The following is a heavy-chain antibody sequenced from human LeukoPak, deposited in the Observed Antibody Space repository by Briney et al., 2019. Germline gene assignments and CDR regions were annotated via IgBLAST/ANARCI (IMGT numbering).Heavy chain of an antibody. V-gene: IGHV4-30-4*01. CDR3: AKDNFGYGAMDC. CDR2: IHHSGST. D-gene: IGHD3-22*01. J-gene: IGHJ4*02. CDR1: GGAVNSDNQY. Sequence: SQTLSLTCTVSGGAVNSDNQYWSWIRQPPGKGLEWIVYIHHSGSTYYNPSLKSRLTISLDTSRNQFSLKMNSVTAADTAVYYCAKDNFGYGAMDCWGQGTLVTVSS.